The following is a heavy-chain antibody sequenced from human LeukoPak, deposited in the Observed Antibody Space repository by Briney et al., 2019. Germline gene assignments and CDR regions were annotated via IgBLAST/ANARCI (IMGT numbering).Heavy chain of an antibody. CDR1: GGTFSSYA. V-gene: IGHV1-69*01. D-gene: IGHD3-22*01. Sequence: ASVKVSCKASGGTFSSYAISWVRQAPGQGPEWMGGIIPIFGTANYAQKFQGRVTITADESTSTAYMELSSLRSEDTAVYYCARDLLVGPYYYDSSGYLDYWGQGTLVTVSS. CDR3: ARDLLVGPYYYDSSGYLDY. J-gene: IGHJ4*02. CDR2: IIPIFGTA.